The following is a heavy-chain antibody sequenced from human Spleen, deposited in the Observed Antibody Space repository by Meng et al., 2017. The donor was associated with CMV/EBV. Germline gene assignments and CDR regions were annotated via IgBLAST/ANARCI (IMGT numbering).Heavy chain of an antibody. D-gene: IGHD6-13*01. V-gene: IGHV1-46*01. CDR1: GYPFTSYY. Sequence: VQLVQSGAEVKKPGASVKVSCKASGYPFTSYYMHWVRQAPGQGLEWMGIINPSSGSTSYAQKFQGRVTMTRDTSTSTVYMELSSLRSEDTAVYYCARTFWQQLVMSLWGQGTLVTVSS. CDR2: INPSSGST. J-gene: IGHJ4*02. CDR3: ARTFWQQLVMSL.